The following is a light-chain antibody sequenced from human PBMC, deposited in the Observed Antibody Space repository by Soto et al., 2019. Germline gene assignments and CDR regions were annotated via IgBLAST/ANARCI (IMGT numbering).Light chain of an antibody. J-gene: IGLJ2*01. V-gene: IGLV2-14*01. Sequence: QSALTQPASVSGSPGQSITISCTGTITDVGSSNYVSWYKQHPGKAPKLMIYDVSNRPSGVSNRFSGSKSGNTASLTISGLQAEDEADYYCSSYTTTSPWVFGGGTQLTVL. CDR1: ITDVGSSNY. CDR3: SSYTTTSPWV. CDR2: DVS.